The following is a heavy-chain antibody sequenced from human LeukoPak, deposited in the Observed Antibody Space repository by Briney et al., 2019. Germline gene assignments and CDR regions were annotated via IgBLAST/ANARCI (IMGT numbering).Heavy chain of an antibody. Sequence: GGSLRLSCAASGFTFSSYAMSWFRQAPGKGLEWVSAISGSGGSTYYADSVKGRFTISRDNSKNTLYLQMNSLRAEDTAVYYCASLLWYSSALLSWGQGTLVTVSS. CDR3: ASLLWYSSALLS. J-gene: IGHJ5*02. CDR2: ISGSGGST. V-gene: IGHV3-23*01. CDR1: GFTFSSYA. D-gene: IGHD6-19*01.